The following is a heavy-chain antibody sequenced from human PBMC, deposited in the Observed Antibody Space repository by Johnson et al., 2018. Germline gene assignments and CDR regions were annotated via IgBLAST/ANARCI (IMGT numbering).Heavy chain of an antibody. D-gene: IGHD1-7*01. Sequence: VQLVQSGGGLVQPGGSLRLSCAASGFTFSSYWMSWVRQAPGKGLEWVANIKQDGSEKYYVDSVKGRFTISRDNAKNSLYLQMNSLRAEDTAVYYCARDGNYEDYYYGMDVWGQGTTVTVSS. CDR3: ARDGNYEDYYYGMDV. J-gene: IGHJ6*02. V-gene: IGHV3-7*01. CDR2: IKQDGSEK. CDR1: GFTFSSYW.